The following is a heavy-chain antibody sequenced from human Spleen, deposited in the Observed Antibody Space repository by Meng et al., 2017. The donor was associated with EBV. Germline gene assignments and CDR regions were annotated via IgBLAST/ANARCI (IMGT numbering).Heavy chain of an antibody. V-gene: IGHV4-34*01. Sequence: QVQLQQWGAGLLKTSETLSLTCGVSGGSLSGYYWTWIRQSPGKGLEWIGEINHGGSTNYNPSLKSRVTISGDTSKNQFSLKLSSVTAADTAVYYCARSSRGRNSSWYDYWGPGTLVTVSS. CDR1: GGSLSGYY. D-gene: IGHD6-13*01. CDR2: INHGGST. CDR3: ARSSRGRNSSWYDY. J-gene: IGHJ4*02.